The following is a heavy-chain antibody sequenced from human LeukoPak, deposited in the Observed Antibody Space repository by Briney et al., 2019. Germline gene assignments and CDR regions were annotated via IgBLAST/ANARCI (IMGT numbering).Heavy chain of an antibody. J-gene: IGHJ4*02. Sequence: GGSLRLSCAASGFTFSSYSMNWVRQAPGKGLEWVSSISSSSSYIYYADSVKGRFTISRDNAKNSLYLQMNSLRAEDTAVYYCARDQCSSTSCYAVFDYWGQGTLVTVSS. CDR3: ARDQCSSTSCYAVFDY. CDR2: ISSSSSYI. V-gene: IGHV3-21*01. CDR1: GFTFSSYS. D-gene: IGHD2-2*01.